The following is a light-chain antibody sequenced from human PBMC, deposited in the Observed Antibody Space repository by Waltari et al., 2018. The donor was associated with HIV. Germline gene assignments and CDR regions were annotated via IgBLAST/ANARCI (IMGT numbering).Light chain of an antibody. CDR3: QSYDSSLSGSV. Sequence: QAVLTQPPSVSGAPGLRVTISCTGSSSNTGAGYDVHWYQQLPGTAPKLLIYGNSNRPSGVPDRFSGSKSGTSASLAIAGLQAEDEAEYYCQSYDSSLSGSVFGGGTKLTVL. J-gene: IGLJ2*01. V-gene: IGLV1-40*01. CDR1: SSNTGAGYD. CDR2: GNS.